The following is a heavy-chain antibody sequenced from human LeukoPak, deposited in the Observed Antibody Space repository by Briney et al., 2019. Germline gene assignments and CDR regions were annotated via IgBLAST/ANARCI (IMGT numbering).Heavy chain of an antibody. CDR2: INHSGST. CDR3: VRGRVYCSSTSCYSYYFDY. Sequence: SETLSLTCAVYGGSFSGYYWSWIRQPPGKGLEWIGEINHSGSTNHNPSLKSRLTISVDTSKNQFSLKLSSVTAADTAVYYCVRGRVYCSSTSCYSYYFDYWGQGTLVTVSS. CDR1: GGSFSGYY. V-gene: IGHV4-34*01. D-gene: IGHD2-2*02. J-gene: IGHJ4*02.